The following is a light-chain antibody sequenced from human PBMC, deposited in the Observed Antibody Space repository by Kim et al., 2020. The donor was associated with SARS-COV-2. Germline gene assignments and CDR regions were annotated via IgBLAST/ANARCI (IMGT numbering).Light chain of an antibody. CDR3: QVWDTGSDHPI. Sequence: SYVLTQPPSVSVAPGKTARITCGENSIGLQSVHWYQQKPGQAPVLVIYYDTDRPSGIPERFSGSNSGNTATLTISRVEAGDEADYYCQVWDTGSDHPIFG. J-gene: IGLJ2*01. CDR1: SIGLQS. V-gene: IGLV3-21*04. CDR2: YDT.